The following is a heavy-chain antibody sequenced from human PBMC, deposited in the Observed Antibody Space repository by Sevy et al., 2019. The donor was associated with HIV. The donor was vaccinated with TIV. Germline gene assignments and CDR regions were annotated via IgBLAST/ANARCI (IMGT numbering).Heavy chain of an antibody. CDR2: VNLGGSGK. V-gene: IGHV3-7*01. J-gene: IGHJ4*02. Sequence: GGSLRLSCAASGFSFSSYWMTWFRQAPGKELEWVANVNLGGSGKYYVDSVKGRFTISRDNARNSLSLQMNSLRAEDTAVYYCARSVDYWGQGTLVTVSS. CDR3: ARSVDY. CDR1: GFSFSSYW.